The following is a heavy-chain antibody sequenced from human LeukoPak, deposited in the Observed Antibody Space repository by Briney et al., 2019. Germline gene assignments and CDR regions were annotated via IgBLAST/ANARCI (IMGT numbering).Heavy chain of an antibody. D-gene: IGHD1-26*01. CDR3: ARGSSGSLGRDY. CDR2: MNPYSGNT. V-gene: IGHV1-8*01. Sequence: GASVKVSCKASGYTFTSYDINWVRQATGQGLEWMGWMNPYSGNTGYVQKFQGRVTVTRDTSISTAYMELSSLRSDDTAVYFCARGSSGSLGRDYWGQGTLVTVSS. CDR1: GYTFTSYD. J-gene: IGHJ4*02.